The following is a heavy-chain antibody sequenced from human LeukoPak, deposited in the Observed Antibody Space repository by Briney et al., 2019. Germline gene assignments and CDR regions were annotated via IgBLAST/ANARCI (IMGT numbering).Heavy chain of an antibody. CDR3: AKDSTDFWSGYSSYYYYGMDV. CDR2: ISGSGGST. V-gene: IGHV3-23*01. Sequence: GGSLRLSCAASGFTFSSYAMSWVRQAPGKGLEWASAISGSGGSTYYADSVKGRFTISRDNSKNTLYLQMNSLRAEDTAVYYCAKDSTDFWSGYSSYYYYGMDVWGQGTTVTVSS. CDR1: GFTFSSYA. D-gene: IGHD3-3*01. J-gene: IGHJ6*02.